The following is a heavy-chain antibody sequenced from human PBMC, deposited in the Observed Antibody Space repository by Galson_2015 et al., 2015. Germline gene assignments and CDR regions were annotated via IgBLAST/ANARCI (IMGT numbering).Heavy chain of an antibody. CDR1: GFTFSSYS. D-gene: IGHD3-9*01. V-gene: IGHV3-21*01. J-gene: IGHJ4*02. CDR2: ISSSSSYI. Sequence: SLRLSCAASGFTFSSYSMNWVRQAPGRGLEWVSSISSSSSYIYYADSVKGRFTISRDNAKNSLYLQMNSLRAEDTAVYYCAGGRIFDWSSQWGQGTLVTVSS. CDR3: AGGRIFDWSSQ.